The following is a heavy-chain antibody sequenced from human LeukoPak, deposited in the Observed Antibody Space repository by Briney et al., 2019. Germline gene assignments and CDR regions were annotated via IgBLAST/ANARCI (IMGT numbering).Heavy chain of an antibody. CDR2: INPSGGST. V-gene: IGHV1-46*01. J-gene: IGHJ6*02. D-gene: IGHD2-2*01. Sequence: ASVKVSCKASGYTFTSYYMHWVRQAPGQGLEWMGIINPSGGSTSYAQKFQGRVTMTRDTSTSTVYMELSSLRSEDTAVYYCARDWSPRMVVVPVATYYYYYGMDVWGQGTTVTVSS. CDR1: GYTFTSYY. CDR3: ARDWSPRMVVVPVATYYYYYGMDV.